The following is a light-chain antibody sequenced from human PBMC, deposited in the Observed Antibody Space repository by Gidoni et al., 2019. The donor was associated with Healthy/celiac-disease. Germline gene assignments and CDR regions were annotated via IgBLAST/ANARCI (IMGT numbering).Light chain of an antibody. CDR1: QSVSSSY. J-gene: IGKJ4*01. CDR3: QQYGSSPET. Sequence: EIVLTQSPGTLSLSPGERATLSSRASQSVSSSYLAWYQQKPGQAPRLLIYGASSRATGLPDRFSGSGSGTDFTLTISRLEPEDFAVYYCQQYGSSPETFGGGTKVEIK. CDR2: GAS. V-gene: IGKV3-20*01.